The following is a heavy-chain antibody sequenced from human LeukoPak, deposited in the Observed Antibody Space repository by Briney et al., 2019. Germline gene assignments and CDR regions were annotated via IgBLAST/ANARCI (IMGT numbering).Heavy chain of an antibody. CDR1: GYSFTSYW. CDR2: IYPSDSDT. CDR3: ARRENRWLQSSFDY. D-gene: IGHD5-24*01. Sequence: GESLKISCKGSGYSFTSYWIGWVRQMPGKGLEWTGIIYPSDSDTRYSPSFQGQVTISADKSISTAYLQWSSLKASDTAMYYCARRENRWLQSSFDYWGQGTLVTVSS. V-gene: IGHV5-51*01. J-gene: IGHJ4*02.